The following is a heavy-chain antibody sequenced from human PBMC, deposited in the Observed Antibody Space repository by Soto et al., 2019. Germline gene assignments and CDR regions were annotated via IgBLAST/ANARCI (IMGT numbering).Heavy chain of an antibody. V-gene: IGHV1-24*01. CDR3: ATDLWEGSWYQGHYINDD. CDR1: GYTLTELS. Sequence: GASVKVSCKVSGYTLTELSMHWVRQAPGKGLEWMGGFDPEDGETIYAQKFQGRVTMTEDTSTDTAYMELSSLRSEDTAVYYCATDLWEGSWYQGHYINDDWGQGTLVTVSS. CDR2: FDPEDGET. J-gene: IGHJ4*02. D-gene: IGHD6-13*01.